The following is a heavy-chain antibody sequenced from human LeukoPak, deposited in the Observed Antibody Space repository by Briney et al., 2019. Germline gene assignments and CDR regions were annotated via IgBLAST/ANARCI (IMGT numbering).Heavy chain of an antibody. CDR1: GFTFSSYG. CDR2: IWYDGSNK. D-gene: IGHD3-22*01. CDR3: AREVWDYDSSADDDY. J-gene: IGHJ4*02. V-gene: IGHV3-33*01. Sequence: PGRSLRLSCAASGFTFSSYGMHWVRQAPGKGLEWVAVIWYDGSNKYYADSVKGRFTISRDNSKNTLYLQMNSLRAEDTAVYYCAREVWDYDSSADDDYWGQGTRVTVSS.